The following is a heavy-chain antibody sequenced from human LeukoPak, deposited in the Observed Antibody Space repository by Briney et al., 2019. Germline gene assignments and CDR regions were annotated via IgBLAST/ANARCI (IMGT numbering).Heavy chain of an antibody. CDR2: ISSSSSTI. D-gene: IGHD3-3*01. J-gene: IGHJ4*02. CDR1: GFTFSSYS. CDR3: ARDLTIFGVVTPLGD. V-gene: IGHV3-48*01. Sequence: GGSLRLSCAASGFTFSSYSMNWVRQAPRKGLEWVSYISSSSSTIYYADSVKGRFTISRDNAKNSLYLQMNSLRAEDTAVYYCARDLTIFGVVTPLGDWGQGTLVTVSS.